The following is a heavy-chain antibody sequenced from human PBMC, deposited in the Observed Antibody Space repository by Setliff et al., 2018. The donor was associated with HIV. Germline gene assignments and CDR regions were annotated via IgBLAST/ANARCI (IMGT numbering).Heavy chain of an antibody. CDR3: ARENEGGAFDI. CDR2: ISAYNGNT. CDR1: GYTFINFG. J-gene: IGHJ3*02. Sequence: ASVKVSCKASGYTFINFGISWVRQAPGQGLEWMGWISAYNGNTNSAQRLQGRVTLTTDTSTSTAYMDLRSLRSDDTAVHFCARENEGGAFDIWGQGTMVTVSS. V-gene: IGHV1-18*01. D-gene: IGHD1-1*01.